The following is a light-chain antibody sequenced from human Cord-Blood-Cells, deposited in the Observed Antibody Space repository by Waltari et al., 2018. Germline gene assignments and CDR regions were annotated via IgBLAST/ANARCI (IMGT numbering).Light chain of an antibody. CDR1: SSDVGRYNY. V-gene: IGLV2-11*01. CDR2: DVS. J-gene: IGLJ1*01. Sequence: QSALPQPRSVSGSPGQSVTISCTGTSSDVGRYNYVSWYQQHPGKAPKLMIYDVSKRPSGVPDRFSGSKSGNTASLTISGLQAEDEADYYCCSYAGSYVFGTGTKVTVL. CDR3: CSYAGSYV.